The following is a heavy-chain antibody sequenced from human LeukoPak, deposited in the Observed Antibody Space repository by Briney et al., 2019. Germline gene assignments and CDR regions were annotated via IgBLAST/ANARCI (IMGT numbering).Heavy chain of an antibody. J-gene: IGHJ6*02. CDR3: ARDSTVTRIGGYYGMDV. CDR1: GGSISSYY. Sequence: SETLSLTCTVSGGSISSYYWSWIRQPPGKGLEWIGYIYYSGSTNYNPSLKSRVTISVDTSKNQFSLKLSSVTAADTAVYYCARDSTVTRIGGYYGMDVWGQGTTVTVSS. D-gene: IGHD4-11*01. CDR2: IYYSGST. V-gene: IGHV4-59*01.